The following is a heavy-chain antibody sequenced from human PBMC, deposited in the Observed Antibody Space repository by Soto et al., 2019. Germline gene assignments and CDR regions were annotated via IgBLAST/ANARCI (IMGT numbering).Heavy chain of an antibody. J-gene: IGHJ5*02. CDR1: GFTFSSYT. D-gene: IGHD6-6*01. CDR3: AKARLSTPAARPGWFAP. CDR2: ISGGGTGT. V-gene: IGHV3-23*01. Sequence: EVQLLESGGGLVQPGGSLRLSCAASGFTFSSYTINWVRQAPGKGLEWVSAISGGGTGTYYADSVKGRFTISRDKSKNTLHLQRLTPRAEDTAVYYWAKARLSTPAARPGWFAPWGQGNLVSVSS.